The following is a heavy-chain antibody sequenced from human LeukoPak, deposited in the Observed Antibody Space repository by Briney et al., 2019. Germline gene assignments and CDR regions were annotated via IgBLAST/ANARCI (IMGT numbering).Heavy chain of an antibody. V-gene: IGHV1-18*01. J-gene: IGHJ4*02. CDR1: GYTFTSYG. D-gene: IGHD3-9*01. CDR3: ARTYEYYDILTGYYRGDYFDY. Sequence: VASVKVSCKASGYTFTSYGISWVRQAPGQGLEWMGWISAYNGNTNYTQKLQGRVTMTTDTSTSTAYMELRSLRSDDTAVYYCARTYEYYDILTGYYRGDYFDYWGQGTLVTVSS. CDR2: ISAYNGNT.